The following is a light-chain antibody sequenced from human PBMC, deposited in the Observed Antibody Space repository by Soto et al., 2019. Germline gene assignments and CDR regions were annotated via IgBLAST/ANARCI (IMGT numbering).Light chain of an antibody. CDR3: QQYKSYTT. CDR1: QSISSW. J-gene: IGKJ1*01. Sequence: DIQMTQSPSTLSASVGDRVTITCRASQSISSWLAWYQQKPGKAPKLLIYKASGLESGVPSRFSGSGSGTEFTLTISSLQTDDFATYYCQQYKSYTTFGQGTKVEIK. V-gene: IGKV1-5*03. CDR2: KAS.